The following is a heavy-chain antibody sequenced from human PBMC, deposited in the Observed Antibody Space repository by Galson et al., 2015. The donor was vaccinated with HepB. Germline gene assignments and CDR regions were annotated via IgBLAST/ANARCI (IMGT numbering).Heavy chain of an antibody. V-gene: IGHV3-23*01. CDR1: GFIFSSSA. D-gene: IGHD3-9*01. CDR3: AKTIAGAYYSYYYDMDV. Sequence: SLRLSCAASGFIFSSSAMSWVRQAPGKGLEWVSGVSSSGADTYYADSVKGRFTISRDNSKNTLYLQMNSLRTEDTAVYYCAKTIAGAYYSYYYDMDVWDQGTTVTVSS. J-gene: IGHJ6*02. CDR2: VSSSGADT.